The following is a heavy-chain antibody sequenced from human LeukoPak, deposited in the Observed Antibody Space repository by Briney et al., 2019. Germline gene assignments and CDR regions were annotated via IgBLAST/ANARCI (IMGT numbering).Heavy chain of an antibody. CDR2: INPNSGGT. CDR1: GYTFTGYY. D-gene: IGHD1-26*01. CDR3: ASGRWEPYDAFDI. Sequence: ASVKVSCKASGYTFTGYYMHWVRQAPEQGVEWMGWINPNSGGTNYAQKFQGRVTMTRDTFISTAYMELSRLRSDDTALYHCASGRWEPYDAFDIWGQGTMVTVSS. V-gene: IGHV1-2*02. J-gene: IGHJ3*02.